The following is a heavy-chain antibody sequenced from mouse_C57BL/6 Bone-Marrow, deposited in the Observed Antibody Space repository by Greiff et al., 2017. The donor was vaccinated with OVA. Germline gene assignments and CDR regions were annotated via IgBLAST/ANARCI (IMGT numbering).Heavy chain of an antibody. CDR3: ARPYYGSSYDYAMDY. D-gene: IGHD1-1*01. CDR1: GYTFTSYW. Sequence: QVHVKQPGAELVKPGASVKMSCKASGYTFTSYWITWVKQRPGQGLEWIGDIYPGSGSTNYNEKFKSKATLTVDTSSSTAYMQLSSLTSEDSAVYYCARPYYGSSYDYAMDYWGQGTSVTVSS. V-gene: IGHV1-55*01. CDR2: IYPGSGST. J-gene: IGHJ4*01.